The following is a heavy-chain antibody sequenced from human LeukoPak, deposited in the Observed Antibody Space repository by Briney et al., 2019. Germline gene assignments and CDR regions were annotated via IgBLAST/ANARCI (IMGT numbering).Heavy chain of an antibody. J-gene: IGHJ4*02. CDR3: ARDGGGSSPMAYFDY. CDR2: IYYSGST. CDR1: GGSISSGGYY. V-gene: IGHV4-31*03. D-gene: IGHD6-6*01. Sequence: ASETLSLTCTVSGGSISSGGYYWSWIRQHPGKGLEWIGYIYYSGSTYYNPSLKSRVTISVDTSKNQFSLKLSSVTAADTAVYYCARDGGGSSPMAYFDYWGQGTLVTVSS.